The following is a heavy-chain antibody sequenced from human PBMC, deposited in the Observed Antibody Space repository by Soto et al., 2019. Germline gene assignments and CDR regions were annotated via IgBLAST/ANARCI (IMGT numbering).Heavy chain of an antibody. CDR2: IIPILHIP. CDR1: GDTFSSYT. Sequence: QVQLVQSGAEVKKPGSSVKVSCKASGDTFSSYTVNWVRQAPGQGLEWMGRIIPILHIPHYTQNFQGRLTITADRSTTTAYMELSSLRSDDTAVYYCVLQARAVPATTFDYWGQGTLVTVSS. CDR3: VLQARAVPATTFDY. V-gene: IGHV1-69*02. D-gene: IGHD1-26*01. J-gene: IGHJ4*02.